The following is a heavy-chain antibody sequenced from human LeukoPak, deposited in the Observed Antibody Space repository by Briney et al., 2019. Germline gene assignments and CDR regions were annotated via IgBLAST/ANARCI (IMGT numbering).Heavy chain of an antibody. V-gene: IGHV3-66*03. CDR3: ARDYLGYCSSTSCYTSFPPEYFQH. CDR2: IYNRGST. J-gene: IGHJ1*01. D-gene: IGHD2-2*02. CDR1: IVTLNSNY. Sequence: GGSLSPSCALSIVTLNSNYMSWVREAPGKRLECGSVIYNRGSTYQADSVKGRFTIPRDNSKNTLYLQMNSLRAEDTAVYYCARDYLGYCSSTSCYTSFPPEYFQHWGQGTLVTVSS.